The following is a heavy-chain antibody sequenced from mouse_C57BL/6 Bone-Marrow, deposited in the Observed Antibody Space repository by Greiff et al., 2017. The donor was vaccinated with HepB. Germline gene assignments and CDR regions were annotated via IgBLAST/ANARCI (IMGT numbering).Heavy chain of an antibody. V-gene: IGHV3-6*01. CDR1: GYSITSGYY. D-gene: IGHD1-1*01. CDR2: ISYDGSN. Sequence: EVKLQESGPGLVKPSQSLSLTCSVTGYSITSGYYWNWIRQFPGNKLEWMGYISYDGSNNYNPSLKNRISITRDTSKNQFFLKLNSVTTEDTATYDCARGGYYYGPYYFDYWGQGTTLTVSS. CDR3: ARGGYYYGPYYFDY. J-gene: IGHJ2*01.